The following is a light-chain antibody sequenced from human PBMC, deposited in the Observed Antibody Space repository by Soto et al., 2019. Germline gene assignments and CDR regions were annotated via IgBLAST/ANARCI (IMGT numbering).Light chain of an antibody. J-gene: IGKJ5*01. CDR3: PQLHSYPIT. CDR2: GAC. CDR1: QGISSY. Sequence: DIQLTQSPSFRSTSVGTRVTITCRASQGISSYLAWYQQKPGKAPKLLIYGACTLQSGVPSRFSGSESGAEFTLTISSLQPEDFATYYCPQLHSYPITFGQGTRLEIK. V-gene: IGKV1-9*01.